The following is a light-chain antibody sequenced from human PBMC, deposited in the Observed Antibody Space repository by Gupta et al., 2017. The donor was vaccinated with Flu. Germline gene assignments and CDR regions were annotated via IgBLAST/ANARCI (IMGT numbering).Light chain of an antibody. CDR2: DDD. CDR1: NIGGKI. Sequence: SSVLTQPPSVSVAPGQTASITCGGNNIGGKIVHWYLQKAAQAPLLVGHDDDDRSPGIPGRFSASKSGTTATLTLSPGEDGEAADYYCQVADSSSGRVFGGGTKLTVL. J-gene: IGLJ3*02. V-gene: IGLV3-21*02. CDR3: QVADSSSGRV.